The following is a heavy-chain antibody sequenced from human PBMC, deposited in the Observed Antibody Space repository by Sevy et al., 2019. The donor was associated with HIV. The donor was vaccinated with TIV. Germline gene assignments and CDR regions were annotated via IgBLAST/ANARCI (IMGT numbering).Heavy chain of an antibody. J-gene: IGHJ4*02. D-gene: IGHD3-16*01. CDR1: GFTFNTYP. CDR3: VRHWGLDF. CDR2: ISSDGSNK. Sequence: GGFLRLSCAASGFTFNTYPMHWVRQAPGKGLELLAFISSDGSNKGYSDPVKGRFAISRDNSKNTLYLEMDNLRPEDTAIYYCVRHWGLDFWGQGALVTVSS. V-gene: IGHV3-30*03.